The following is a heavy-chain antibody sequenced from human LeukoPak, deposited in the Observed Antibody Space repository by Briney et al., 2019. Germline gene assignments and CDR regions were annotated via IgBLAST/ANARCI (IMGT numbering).Heavy chain of an antibody. CDR1: GFTFNNYA. V-gene: IGHV3-23*01. Sequence: GGSLRLSCAASGFTFNNYAMSWVRQAAGKGLEWVSGFSVDGGSTFYADSVRGRFTFSRDNSKNTLYLQMNSLRAEDTAVYYCAESSSGYYTDAFHVWGQGTRVTVS. CDR3: AESSSGYYTDAFHV. J-gene: IGHJ3*01. D-gene: IGHD3-22*01. CDR2: FSVDGGST.